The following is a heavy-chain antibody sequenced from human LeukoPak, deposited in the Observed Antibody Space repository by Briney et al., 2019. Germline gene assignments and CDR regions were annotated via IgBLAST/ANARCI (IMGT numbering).Heavy chain of an antibody. CDR2: INDRGLT. V-gene: IGHV4-34*01. J-gene: IGHJ4*02. D-gene: IGHD4-17*01. CDR3: ARDPTTVFQISYYFDF. Sequence: SETLSLTCAVHGVSFSGYHWNWIRQFPGKGLEWIGEINDRGLTYYNPSLESRVTIFADTSKKQFSLKLTSVTAADTAVYYCARDPTTVFQISYYFDFWGQGTLVTVSS. CDR1: GVSFSGYH.